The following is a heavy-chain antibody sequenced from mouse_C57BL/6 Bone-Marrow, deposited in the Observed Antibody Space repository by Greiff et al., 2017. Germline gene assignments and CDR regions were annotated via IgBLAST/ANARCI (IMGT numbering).Heavy chain of an antibody. D-gene: IGHD2-4*01. V-gene: IGHV1-42*01. CDR3: ARERDDYDGDY. J-gene: IGHJ2*01. Sequence: EVQLQQSGPELVKPGASVKISCKASGYSFTGYYMNWVKQSPEQSLEWIGEINPSTGGTTYNQKFKAKATLTVDKSSSTAYMQLKSLTSEDAAVYYCARERDDYDGDYWGQGTTLTVSS. CDR2: INPSTGGT. CDR1: GYSFTGYY.